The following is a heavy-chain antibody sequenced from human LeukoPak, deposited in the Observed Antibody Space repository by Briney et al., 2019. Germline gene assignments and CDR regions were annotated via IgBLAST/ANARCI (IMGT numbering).Heavy chain of an antibody. Sequence: QPGGSLRLSCAASGFTFGTYSMNWVRQAPGKGLEWVSYISSSSNTKYYADSVKGRFTISRDNSKNTLYLQMNSLRAEDTAVYYCAKDGERWLQFNYFDYWGQGTLVTVSS. J-gene: IGHJ4*02. V-gene: IGHV3-48*01. CDR2: ISSSSNTK. CDR1: GFTFGTYS. D-gene: IGHD5-24*01. CDR3: AKDGERWLQFNYFDY.